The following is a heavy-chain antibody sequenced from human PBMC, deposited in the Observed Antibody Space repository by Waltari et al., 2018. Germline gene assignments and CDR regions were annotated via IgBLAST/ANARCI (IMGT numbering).Heavy chain of an antibody. Sequence: QVQLQESGPGLVKPSGTLYLTCAVSVGSISSSNWWSWVSHPPGKGLEWIGEIYHSGSTNYNPSLKSRVTISVDKSKNQFSLKLSSVTAADTAVYYCARVPSYGDYGGSFDYWGQGTLVTVSS. CDR3: ARVPSYGDYGGSFDY. V-gene: IGHV4-4*02. CDR1: VGSISSSNW. D-gene: IGHD4-17*01. J-gene: IGHJ4*02. CDR2: IYHSGST.